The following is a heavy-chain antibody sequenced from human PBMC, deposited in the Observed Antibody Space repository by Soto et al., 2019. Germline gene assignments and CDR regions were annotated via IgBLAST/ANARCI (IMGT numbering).Heavy chain of an antibody. Sequence: QVHLVQSGAEVKKPGSSVKVSCKASGGTFSDYAISWVRQAPGQGLEGMGGVMPIFGTSNNAQKFQGRVTITADESTSTAYVELSGLTSDDTAVYYCATTLRPGVQVAGDDKYYYGMDVWGQGTTVTVSS. CDR3: ATTLRPGVQVAGDDKYYYGMDV. CDR1: GGTFSDYA. CDR2: VMPIFGTS. D-gene: IGHD2-8*02. J-gene: IGHJ6*02. V-gene: IGHV1-69*01.